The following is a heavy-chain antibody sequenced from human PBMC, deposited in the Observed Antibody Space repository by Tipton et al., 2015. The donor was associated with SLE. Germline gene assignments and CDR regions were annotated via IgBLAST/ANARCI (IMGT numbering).Heavy chain of an antibody. D-gene: IGHD3-16*01. V-gene: IGHV3-30*19. CDR3: ARAPAYLYYAMDV. CDR1: GFTFRSYG. J-gene: IGHJ6*02. Sequence: SLRLSCAASGFTFRSYGTHWVRQAPGKGLEWVSVHADSVKGRFTISRDISKNTVYLQMNSLRPEDTAVYYCARAPAYLYYAMDVWGQGTTVTVSS.